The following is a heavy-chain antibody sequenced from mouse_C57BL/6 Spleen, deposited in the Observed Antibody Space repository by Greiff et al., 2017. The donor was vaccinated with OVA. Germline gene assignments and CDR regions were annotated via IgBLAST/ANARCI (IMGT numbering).Heavy chain of an antibody. CDR3: ARGGSNYDAMDY. Sequence: QVQLKQPGAELVRPGSSVKLSCKASGYTFTSYWMDWVKQRPGQGLEWIGNIYPSDSETHYNQKFKDKATLTVDKSSSTAYMQLSSLTSEDSAVYYCARGGSNYDAMDYWGQGTSVTVSS. V-gene: IGHV1-61*01. D-gene: IGHD2-5*01. CDR1: GYTFTSYW. J-gene: IGHJ4*01. CDR2: IYPSDSET.